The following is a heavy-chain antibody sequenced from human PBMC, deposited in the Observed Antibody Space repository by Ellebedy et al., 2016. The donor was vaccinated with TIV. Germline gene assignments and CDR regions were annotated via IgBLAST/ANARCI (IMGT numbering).Heavy chain of an antibody. CDR3: AVYDFWSGYSAFDI. D-gene: IGHD3-3*01. J-gene: IGHJ3*02. Sequence: ASVKVSCXASGYTFTSYGISWVRQAPGQGLEWMGWISAYNGNTNYAQKLQGRVTMTTDTSTSTAYMELSSLRSEDTAVYYCAVYDFWSGYSAFDIWGQGTMVTVSS. V-gene: IGHV1-18*01. CDR2: ISAYNGNT. CDR1: GYTFTSYG.